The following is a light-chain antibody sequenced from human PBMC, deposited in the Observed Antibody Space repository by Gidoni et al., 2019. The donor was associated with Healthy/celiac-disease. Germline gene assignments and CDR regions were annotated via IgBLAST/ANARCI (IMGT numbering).Light chain of an antibody. Sequence: DIQRSKTPSSLSASVEDRVTITCRASQSISSYLYWYQQKPGKAPKLLIYAASSLQSGVPSRFSGSGSGTDFTLTISSLQPEDFATYYCQQRYSTPYTFGQXTKLEIK. J-gene: IGKJ2*01. V-gene: IGKV1-39*01. CDR2: AAS. CDR1: QSISSY. CDR3: QQRYSTPYT.